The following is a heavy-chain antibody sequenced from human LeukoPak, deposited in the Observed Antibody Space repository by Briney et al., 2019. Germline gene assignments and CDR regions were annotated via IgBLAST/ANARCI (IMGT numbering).Heavy chain of an antibody. Sequence: GGSLRLSCAASGFTFSSYSMNWVRQAPGKGLEWVSSISSSSSYIYYADSVKGRFTISRDNAKNSLYLQMNSLRAEDTAVYYCARGPSVLLWFGDPEKTYYMDVWGKGTTVTIPS. CDR1: GFTFSSYS. D-gene: IGHD3-10*01. V-gene: IGHV3-21*01. CDR3: ARGPSVLLWFGDPEKTYYMDV. CDR2: ISSSSSYI. J-gene: IGHJ6*03.